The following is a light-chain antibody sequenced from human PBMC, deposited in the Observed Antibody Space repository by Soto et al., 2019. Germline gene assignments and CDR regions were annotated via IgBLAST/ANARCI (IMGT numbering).Light chain of an antibody. CDR3: TSYVGGNNHDV. Sequence: QSALTQPPSASGSPGQSVTISCTGTSSDVGGYNYVSWYQQHPGKAPKVVIYEVSKRPSGVPDRFSGSKSGNTASLTVSGLHAEDEADYYCTSYVGGNNHDVFGTGTQLTVL. V-gene: IGLV2-8*01. CDR2: EVS. CDR1: SSDVGGYNY. J-gene: IGLJ1*01.